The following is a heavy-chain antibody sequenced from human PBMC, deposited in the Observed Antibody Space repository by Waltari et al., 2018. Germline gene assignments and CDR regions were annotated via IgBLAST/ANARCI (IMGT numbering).Heavy chain of an antibody. CDR2: INAGNGNT. Sequence: QVQLVQSGAEVKKPGASVKVSCKASGYTFTSYAMHWVRQAPGQRLEWMGWINAGNGNTKYSQKFQGRVTMTRDTSISTAYMELSRLRSDDTAVYYCARDDYGDFFDYWGQGTLVTVSS. V-gene: IGHV1-3*01. CDR3: ARDDYGDFFDY. D-gene: IGHD4-17*01. CDR1: GYTFTSYA. J-gene: IGHJ4*02.